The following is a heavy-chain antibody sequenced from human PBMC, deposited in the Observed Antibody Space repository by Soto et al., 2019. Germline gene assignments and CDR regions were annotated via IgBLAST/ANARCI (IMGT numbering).Heavy chain of an antibody. Sequence: QAQLVESGGGLVQPGGSLRLSCVASGFNFRDYYMSWIRQAPGKGLEWLSYISNLGSQTKYADSLKGRFTISRDNAKGSLYLQMNSLSADDTAVYYCARRFSHYYGLEVWGQGTTVTVSS. J-gene: IGHJ6*02. CDR2: ISNLGSQT. CDR3: ARRFSHYYGLEV. V-gene: IGHV3-11*06. D-gene: IGHD3-3*01. CDR1: GFNFRDYY.